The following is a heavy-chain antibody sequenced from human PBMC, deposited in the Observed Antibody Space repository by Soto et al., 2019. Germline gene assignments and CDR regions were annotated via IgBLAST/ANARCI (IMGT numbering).Heavy chain of an antibody. D-gene: IGHD6-19*01. V-gene: IGHV3-30-3*01. CDR1: GFTFSSYA. J-gene: IGHJ4*02. Sequence: GGSLRLSCAASGFTFSSYAMHWVRQAPGKGLEWVAVISYDGSNKYYADSVKGRFTISRDNSKNTLYLQMNSLRAEDTAVYYCARDKGWYFDYWGQGTLVTVSS. CDR3: ARDKGWYFDY. CDR2: ISYDGSNK.